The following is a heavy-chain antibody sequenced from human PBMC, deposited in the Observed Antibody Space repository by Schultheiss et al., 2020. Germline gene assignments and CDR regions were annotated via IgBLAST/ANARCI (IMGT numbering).Heavy chain of an antibody. Sequence: SETLALTCTVSGGSISSGGYYWSWIRQHPGKGLEWIGYIYYSGNTFYNPSLGSRVTISVDTSKNQFSLKLSSVTAADTAVYYCVRDYPGYLDCWGQGTLVTVSS. D-gene: IGHD3-10*01. CDR2: IYYSGNT. CDR1: GGSISSGGYY. J-gene: IGHJ4*02. V-gene: IGHV4-31*03. CDR3: VRDYPGYLDC.